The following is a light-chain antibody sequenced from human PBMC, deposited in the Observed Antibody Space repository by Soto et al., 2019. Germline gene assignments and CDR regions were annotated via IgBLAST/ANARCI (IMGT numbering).Light chain of an antibody. CDR1: ISDIGGYQY. V-gene: IGLV2-14*01. CDR2: EVS. Sequence: QSALAQPASVSGSLGQSITISCTGPISDIGGYQYVSWYQQHPGKAPNLIIFEVSNRPSGVSDRFSGSNSGNTASLTISGLQAEDEADYYCTSYSRYRVLVFGGGTKVTVL. CDR3: TSYSRYRVLV. J-gene: IGLJ3*02.